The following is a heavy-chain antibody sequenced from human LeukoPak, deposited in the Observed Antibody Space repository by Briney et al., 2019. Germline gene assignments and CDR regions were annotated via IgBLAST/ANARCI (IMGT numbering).Heavy chain of an antibody. CDR1: GFTFTSYW. J-gene: IGHJ4*02. Sequence: PGGSLRLSCAASGFTFTSYWMHWVRQAPGKGLMWVSRINSDGSITSYADSVKGRFTISRDNAKNTLYLQMNSLRAEDTAVYYCARDRGSTDFDYWGQGTLVTVSS. D-gene: IGHD3-16*01. CDR2: INSDGSIT. V-gene: IGHV3-74*01. CDR3: ARDRGSTDFDY.